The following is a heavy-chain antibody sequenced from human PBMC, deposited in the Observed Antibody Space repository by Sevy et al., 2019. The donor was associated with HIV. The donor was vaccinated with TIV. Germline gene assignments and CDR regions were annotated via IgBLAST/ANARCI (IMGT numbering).Heavy chain of an antibody. CDR2: IKQDAGQK. CDR1: GFTFSKYW. Sequence: GGSLRLSCAASGFTFSKYWMGWVRQAPGKGLEWVANIKQDAGQKYYVDSVKGRFTISRDNAKNSLYLQRNSLRAEATAVNFCGRDDGNYYFHYWGQGSLVTVSS. V-gene: IGHV3-7*01. J-gene: IGHJ4*02. CDR3: GRDDGNYYFHY. D-gene: IGHD1-7*01.